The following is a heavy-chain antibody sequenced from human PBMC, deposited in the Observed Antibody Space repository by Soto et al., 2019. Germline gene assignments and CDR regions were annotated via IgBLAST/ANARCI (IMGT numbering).Heavy chain of an antibody. J-gene: IGHJ4*02. CDR3: LKGSIRGGNGGSSSYYFDY. Sequence: GGSLRLSCSASGFTFSSYDMHWVRQAPGKGLEYVSAISSNGSSTYYADSVKGRFTISRDNSKNTLYLQMSSMRAEDTAVYYCLKGSIRGGNGGSSSYYFDYWGQGTLVTVSS. CDR1: GFTFSSYD. CDR2: ISSNGSST. D-gene: IGHD7-27*01. V-gene: IGHV3-64D*09.